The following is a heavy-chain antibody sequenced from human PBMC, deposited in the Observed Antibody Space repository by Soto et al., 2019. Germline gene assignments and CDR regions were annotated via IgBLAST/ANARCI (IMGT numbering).Heavy chain of an antibody. V-gene: IGHV3-23*01. J-gene: IGHJ6*03. CDR3: ARSGRTLPHYSYYMDV. CDR1: GFTFSNYV. Sequence: EVQLLEYGGGLVQPGGSLRLSCAASGFTFSNYVMSWVRQAPGKGLEWVSSVSNSGSNTYYAEAVKGRVTISRDNSNNTLYLQMNSLRAEDTALYYCARSGRTLPHYSYYMDVWGKGTTVTVSS. D-gene: IGHD5-12*01. CDR2: VSNSGSNT.